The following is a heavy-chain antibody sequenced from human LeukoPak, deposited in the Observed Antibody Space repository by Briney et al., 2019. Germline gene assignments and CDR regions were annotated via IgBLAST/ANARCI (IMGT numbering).Heavy chain of an antibody. CDR2: IYYSGST. CDR1: GGSISSYY. J-gene: IGHJ4*02. D-gene: IGHD6-13*01. Sequence: SETLSLTCTVSGGSISSYYWSCIRQPPGKGLEWIGYIYYSGSTNYNPSLKSRVTISVDTSKNQFSLKLSSVTAADTAVYYCARLSSSWYPPEYYFDYWGQGTLVTVSS. V-gene: IGHV4-59*08. CDR3: ARLSSSWYPPEYYFDY.